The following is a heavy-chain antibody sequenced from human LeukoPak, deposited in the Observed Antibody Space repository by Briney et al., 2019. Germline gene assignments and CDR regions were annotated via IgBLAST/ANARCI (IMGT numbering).Heavy chain of an antibody. Sequence: GGSLRLSCAASGFTFSSYSMNWVRQAPGKGLEWVSSISSSSSYIYYADSVKGRFTISRDNAKNSLYLQMNSLRAEDTAVYYCARENYGSGSYYLGGQDAFDIWGQGTMVTVSS. CDR2: ISSSSSYI. CDR1: GFTFSSYS. V-gene: IGHV3-21*01. J-gene: IGHJ3*02. D-gene: IGHD3-10*01. CDR3: ARENYGSGSYYLGGQDAFDI.